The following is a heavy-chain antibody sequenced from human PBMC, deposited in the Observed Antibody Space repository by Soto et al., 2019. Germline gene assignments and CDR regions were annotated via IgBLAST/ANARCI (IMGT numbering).Heavy chain of an antibody. CDR2: ISGNGDTT. CDR3: AKIRGYDLGSTTFQH. D-gene: IGHD5-12*01. CDR1: GFTFSSSA. Sequence: EVQLLESGGGLVQPGGSLRLSCAASGFTFSSSAMSWVRQAPGTGLDWMSAISGNGDTTYYADSVKGRFTISRDISKNTLYLQMNSLRAEDTAVYYCAKIRGYDLGSTTFQHWCPGTLVTVSS. J-gene: IGHJ1*01. V-gene: IGHV3-23*01.